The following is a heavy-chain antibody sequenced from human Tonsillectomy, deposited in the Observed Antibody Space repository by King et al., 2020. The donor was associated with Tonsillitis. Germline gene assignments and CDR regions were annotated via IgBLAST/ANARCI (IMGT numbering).Heavy chain of an antibody. CDR2: ISPGSGAT. V-gene: IGHV1-2*02. Sequence: VQLVESGADVKKPGASVKVSCKASGYSFTGYYIHWVRQAPGQGLEWMGWISPGSGATSYAERFQDRVTLTRDTSISTAYMELSRLKPDDTAVYSCVKVYDSSNSHSVLSLYFWGQGALVTVSS. J-gene: IGHJ1*01. CDR3: VKVYDSSNSHSVLSLYF. D-gene: IGHD3-22*01. CDR1: GYSFTGYY.